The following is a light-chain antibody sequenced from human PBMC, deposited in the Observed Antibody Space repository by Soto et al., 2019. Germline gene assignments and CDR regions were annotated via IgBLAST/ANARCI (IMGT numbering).Light chain of an antibody. CDR2: EVN. CDR1: SSDVGGYNY. V-gene: IGLV2-8*01. J-gene: IGLJ1*01. CDR3: SSHAGSKRV. Sequence: QSVLTQPPSASGSPGQSVTISCTGTSSDVGGYNYVSWYQQHPGKAPKLMIYEVNKRPSGVPDRFSGSKSGNTASLTVSGLQAGDEGDYYCSSHAGSKRVFGTGTKVTV.